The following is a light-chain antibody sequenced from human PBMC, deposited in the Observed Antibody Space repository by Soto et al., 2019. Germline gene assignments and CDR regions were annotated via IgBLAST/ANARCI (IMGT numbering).Light chain of an antibody. V-gene: IGKV1-5*03. CDR3: QQYNSYPWT. J-gene: IGKJ1*01. Sequence: DIQMTQSPSTLPASVGDRVTITCRASQSISSWLAWYQQKPGKAPKLLIYKASSLESGVPSRFSGSRSGTEFTLTISSLQPDDFATYFCQQYNSYPWTFGHGTKVEIK. CDR1: QSISSW. CDR2: KAS.